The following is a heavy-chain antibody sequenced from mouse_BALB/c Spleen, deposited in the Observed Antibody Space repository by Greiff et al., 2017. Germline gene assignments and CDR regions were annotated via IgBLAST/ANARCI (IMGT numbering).Heavy chain of an antibody. Sequence: EVNVVESGGGLVQPGGSRKLSCAASGFTFSSFGMHWVRQAPEKGLEWVAYISSGSSTIYYADTVKGRFTISRDNPKNTLFLQMTSLRSEDTAMYYCAREGLYRSFAYWGQGTLVTVSA. D-gene: IGHD2-14*01. V-gene: IGHV5-17*02. J-gene: IGHJ3*01. CDR1: GFTFSSFG. CDR3: AREGLYRSFAY. CDR2: ISSGSSTI.